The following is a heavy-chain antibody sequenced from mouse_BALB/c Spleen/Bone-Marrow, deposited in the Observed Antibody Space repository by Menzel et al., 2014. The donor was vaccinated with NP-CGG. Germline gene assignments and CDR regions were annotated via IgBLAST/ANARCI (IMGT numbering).Heavy chain of an antibody. V-gene: IGHV4-1*02. J-gene: IGHJ2*01. Sequence: EVNLVESGGGLVQPGGSLKLSCAASGFDFSRYWMSWVRQAPGKGLEWIGEINPESRTINYTPSLKDKFIISRDNAKNTLYLRLSKVRSEDTALYYGARLDYYGTLNYWGQGTTLTVSS. CDR3: ARLDYYGTLNY. CDR2: INPESRTI. D-gene: IGHD1-2*01. CDR1: GFDFSRYW.